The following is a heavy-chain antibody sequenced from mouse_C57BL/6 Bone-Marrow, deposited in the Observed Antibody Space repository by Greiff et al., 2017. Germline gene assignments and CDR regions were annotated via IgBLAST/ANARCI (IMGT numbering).Heavy chain of an antibody. Sequence: EVMLVESGGGLVQPGGSLKLSCAASGFTFSDYGMAWVRQAPRKGPEWVAFISNLAYSIYYADTVTGRFTISRENAKNNLYLEMSSLRSEDTAMYYCARPTNWGAMDYWGQGTSVTVSS. V-gene: IGHV5-15*01. CDR1: GFTFSDYG. CDR3: ARPTNWGAMDY. CDR2: ISNLAYSI. J-gene: IGHJ4*01. D-gene: IGHD4-1*01.